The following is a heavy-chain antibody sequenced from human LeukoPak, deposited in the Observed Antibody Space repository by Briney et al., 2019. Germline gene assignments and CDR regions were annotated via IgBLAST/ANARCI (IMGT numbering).Heavy chain of an antibody. CDR2: INHSGST. V-gene: IGHV4-34*01. J-gene: IGHJ4*02. CDR3: ARVFGYSYGPYYFDY. CDR1: GVSFSGYY. D-gene: IGHD5-18*01. Sequence: SETLSLTCAVYGVSFSGYYWSWIRQPPGKGLEWIGEINHSGSTNYNASLKSRVTISVDTSKNQFSRKLSAVTAADTAVYYCARVFGYSYGPYYFDYWGQGTLVTVSS.